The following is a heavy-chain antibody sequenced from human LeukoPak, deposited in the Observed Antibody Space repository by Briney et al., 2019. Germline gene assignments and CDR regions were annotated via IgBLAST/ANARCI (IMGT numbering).Heavy chain of an antibody. J-gene: IGHJ4*02. Sequence: ASVKVSCKASGYTFTSYGISWVRQAPGQGLEWMGWISAYNGNTNYAQKLQGRVTMTTDTSTSTAYMELRSLRSDDTAVYYCARGNLQTYYYDSSGQEVDYWGQGTLVTVSS. D-gene: IGHD3-22*01. CDR2: ISAYNGNT. V-gene: IGHV1-18*01. CDR1: GYTFTSYG. CDR3: ARGNLQTYYYDSSGQEVDY.